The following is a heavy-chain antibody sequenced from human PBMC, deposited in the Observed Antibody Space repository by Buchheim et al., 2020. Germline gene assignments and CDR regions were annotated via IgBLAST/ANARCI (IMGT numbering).Heavy chain of an antibody. Sequence: QLQLQESGPGLVKPSETLSLTCSVSGGSISSSSYYWGWIRQPPGKGLEWIGTMYYSGSTYYNASLKSRVTISVDPSTNQLSLKLSSVTAADTAVYYCARPSLARFGEGGYDPWGQGTL. D-gene: IGHD3-10*01. CDR3: ARPSLARFGEGGYDP. J-gene: IGHJ5*02. CDR2: MYYSGST. V-gene: IGHV4-39*01. CDR1: GGSISSSSYY.